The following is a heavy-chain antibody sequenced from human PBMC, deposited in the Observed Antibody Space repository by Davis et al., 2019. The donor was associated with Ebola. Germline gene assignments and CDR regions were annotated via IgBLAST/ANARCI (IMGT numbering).Heavy chain of an antibody. CDR3: AKGGSRDI. V-gene: IGHV3-21*01. CDR2: ISSDSDYI. Sequence: GGSLRLSCAASGFTFSTYSMSWVRQAPGKGLEWVSSISSDSDYIYYADSAKGRFTISRDNSKNTLYLQMNSLRAEDTAVYYCAKGGSRDIWGQGTMVTVSS. D-gene: IGHD3-10*01. CDR1: GFTFSTYS. J-gene: IGHJ3*02.